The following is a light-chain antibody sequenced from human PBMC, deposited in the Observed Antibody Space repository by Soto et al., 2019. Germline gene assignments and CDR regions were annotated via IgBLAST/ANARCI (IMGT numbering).Light chain of an antibody. CDR3: CSYAGSDTWA. CDR1: RSDVGNYNL. CDR2: EVN. Sequence: QSVLTQPASVSGSPGQSITISCAGTRSDVGNYNLVSWYQQYPGKAPKLMIYEVNKRPSGVSNRFSGSKSGNMASLTISGLQAEDEADYYCCSYAGSDTWAFGGGTKLTVL. V-gene: IGLV2-23*02. J-gene: IGLJ3*02.